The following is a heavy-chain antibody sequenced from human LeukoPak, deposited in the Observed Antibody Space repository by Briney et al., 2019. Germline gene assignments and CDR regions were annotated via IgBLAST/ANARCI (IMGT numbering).Heavy chain of an antibody. V-gene: IGHV3-33*01. D-gene: IGHD5-18*01. CDR2: IWLDGGNK. CDR1: GFTFRNHG. Sequence: GGSLRLSCAASGFTFRNHGMHWVRQAPGKGLEWVAVIWLDGGNKFYADSVRGRFTISRDNSKNTLSLQMNSLRVEDTAVYYCVRADAKKTAMVDYWGRGTLVAVSS. J-gene: IGHJ4*02. CDR3: VRADAKKTAMVDY.